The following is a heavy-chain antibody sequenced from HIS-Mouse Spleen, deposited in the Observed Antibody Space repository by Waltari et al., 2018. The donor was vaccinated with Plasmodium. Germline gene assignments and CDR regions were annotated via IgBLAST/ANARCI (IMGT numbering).Heavy chain of an antibody. J-gene: IGHJ4*02. D-gene: IGHD2-15*01. Sequence: GGLVQPGRSLSLSCAASGFTFDDYAMHWVRQAPGKGLEWVSGTSWNSGSIGYADSVKGRFTISRDNAKNSLYLQMNSLRAEDTALYYCAKDFCSGGSCLGLFDYWGQGTLVTVSS. V-gene: IGHV3-9*01. CDR3: AKDFCSGGSCLGLFDY. CDR2: TSWNSGSI. CDR1: GFTFDDYA.